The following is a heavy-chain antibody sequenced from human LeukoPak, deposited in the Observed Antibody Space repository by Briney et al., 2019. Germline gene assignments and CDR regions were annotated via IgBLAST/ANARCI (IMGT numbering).Heavy chain of an antibody. J-gene: IGHJ3*02. Sequence: QSGGSLRLSCAASGFTFSNYAMNWVRQAPGEGLEWVSAFTGSGGSTYYADSVKGRFTISRDNSKNTLFLQMNSLRAEDTAVYYCAKYGLAGSQRYHDASDIWGQGTMVTVSS. CDR3: AKYGLAGSQRYHDASDI. V-gene: IGHV3-23*01. CDR2: FTGSGGST. CDR1: GFTFSNYA. D-gene: IGHD2-2*01.